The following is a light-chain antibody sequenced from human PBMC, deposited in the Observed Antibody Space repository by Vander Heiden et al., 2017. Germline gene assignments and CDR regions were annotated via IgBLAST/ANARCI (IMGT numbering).Light chain of an antibody. CDR1: ATNIEAGYD. CDR2: GNN. Sequence: VLTQPPPVSGPPAPPATISCTGTATNIEAGYDVHWYQQLPGTATKLFIFGNNIRPSGVPDRFSGSNSGASASLAITGLQPEDEAHYYCQSYDSSLSHFVVFGGGTKLTVL. J-gene: IGLJ3*02. CDR3: QSYDSSLSHFVV. V-gene: IGLV1-40*01.